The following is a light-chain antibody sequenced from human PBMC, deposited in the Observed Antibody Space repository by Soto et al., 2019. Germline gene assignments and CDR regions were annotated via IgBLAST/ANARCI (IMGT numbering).Light chain of an antibody. CDR3: QQYNSYPLT. J-gene: IGKJ4*01. CDR2: KAS. Sequence: EIQMTQSPSTLSVSVGDRVTITCRASQTISSWLAWYQQKPGKAPKLLIYKASSLESGVPSRFSGSGSGTEFTLTISSLQPDDFATYYCQQYNSYPLTFGG. V-gene: IGKV1-5*03. CDR1: QTISSW.